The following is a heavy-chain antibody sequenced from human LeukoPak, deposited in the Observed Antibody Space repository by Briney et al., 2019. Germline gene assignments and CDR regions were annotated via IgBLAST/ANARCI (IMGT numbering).Heavy chain of an antibody. D-gene: IGHD3-9*01. J-gene: IGHJ4*02. CDR3: ARHRATLRYFDWLGYYFDY. CDR2: IYHSGST. CDR1: GYSISSGYY. V-gene: IGHV4-38-2*02. Sequence: SETLSLTCTVSGYSISSGYYWGWIRQPPGKGLEWIGSIYHSGSTYYNPSLESRVTISVDTSKNQFSLKLSSVTAADTAVYYCARHRATLRYFDWLGYYFDYWGQGTLVTVSS.